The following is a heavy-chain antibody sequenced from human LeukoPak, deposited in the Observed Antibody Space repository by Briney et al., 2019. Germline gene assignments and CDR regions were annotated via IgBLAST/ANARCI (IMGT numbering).Heavy chain of an antibody. J-gene: IGHJ3*02. V-gene: IGHV4-39*07. CDR1: GGSISSSSYY. Sequence: SETLSLTCTVSGGSISSSSYYRGWIRQPPGKGLEWIGSIYYSGSTYYNPSLKSRVTISVDTSKNQFSLKLSSVTAADTAVYYCASVTKLGSHAFDIWGQGTMVTVSS. CDR3: ASVTKLGSHAFDI. D-gene: IGHD7-27*01. CDR2: IYYSGST.